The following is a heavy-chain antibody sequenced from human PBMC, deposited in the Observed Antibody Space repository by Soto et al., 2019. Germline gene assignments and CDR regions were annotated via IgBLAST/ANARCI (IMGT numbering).Heavy chain of an antibody. CDR2: IYYSGST. CDR1: GGSISSGGYY. CDR3: ARAGTTRGIQHWQH. Sequence: QVQLQESGPGLVKPSQTLSLTCTVSGGSISSGGYYWSWIRQHPGKGLEWIGYIYYSGSTYYNPSLESRVNMSVDTSTNQSSRNPSSVTAAATAVYYCARAGTTRGIQHWQHWGQGTLVTVSS. V-gene: IGHV4-31*03. D-gene: IGHD5-18*01. J-gene: IGHJ4*02.